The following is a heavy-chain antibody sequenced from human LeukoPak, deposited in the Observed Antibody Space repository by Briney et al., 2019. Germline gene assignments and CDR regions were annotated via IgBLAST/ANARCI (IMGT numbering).Heavy chain of an antibody. D-gene: IGHD2-15*01. CDR3: ARMGGGTFGDC. J-gene: IGHJ4*02. Sequence: GGSLRLSCAASGFTFSTYAMSWVRRVPGKGLEWVSSISVDGYSTYYADSVKGRFTIFRDNSKNTLYLQMNSLRAEDTALYYCARMGGGTFGDCWGQGTLVTVSS. CDR1: GFTFSTYA. V-gene: IGHV3-23*01. CDR2: ISVDGYST.